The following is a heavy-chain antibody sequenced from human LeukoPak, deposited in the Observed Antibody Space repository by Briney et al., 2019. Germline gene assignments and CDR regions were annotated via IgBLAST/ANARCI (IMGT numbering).Heavy chain of an antibody. J-gene: IGHJ6*02. CDR2: IRSKAYGGTT. CDR1: GFTFGDYA. CDR3: RGDSSGYYSDYGMDV. Sequence: PGRSLRLSCTASGFTFGDYAMSWVRHAPGKGLELVSFIRSKAYGGTTEYAASVKGRFTISRDDSKSIAYLQMNSLKTEDTAVYYCRGDSSGYYSDYGMDVWGQGTTVTVSS. D-gene: IGHD3-22*01. V-gene: IGHV3-49*04.